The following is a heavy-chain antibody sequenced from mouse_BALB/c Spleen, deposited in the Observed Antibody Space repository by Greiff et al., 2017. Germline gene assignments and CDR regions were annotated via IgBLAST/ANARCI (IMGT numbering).Heavy chain of an antibody. V-gene: IGHV5-6-5*01. CDR3: ARGETSSWFAY. CDR1: GFTFSSYA. Sequence: EVQLVESGGGLVKPGGSLKLSCAASGFTFSSYAMSWVRQTPEKRLEWVASISSGGSTYYPDSVKGRFTISRDNARNILYLQMSSLRSEDTAMYYCARGETSSWFAYWGQGTLVTVSA. CDR2: ISSGGST. J-gene: IGHJ3*01.